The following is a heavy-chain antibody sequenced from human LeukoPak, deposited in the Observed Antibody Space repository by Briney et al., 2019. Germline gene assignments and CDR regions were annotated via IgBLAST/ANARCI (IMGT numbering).Heavy chain of an antibody. Sequence: GASVKVSCKASGYTFTNYYMHWVRQAPGQGLEWMGIINPSGGSTNYAQKFQGRVTITADESTSTAYMELSSLRSEDTAVYYCARVDSSSRNYYYYYMDVWGKGTTVTVSS. CDR1: GYTFTNYY. D-gene: IGHD6-13*01. CDR2: INPSGGST. CDR3: ARVDSSSRNYYYYYMDV. J-gene: IGHJ6*03. V-gene: IGHV1-46*01.